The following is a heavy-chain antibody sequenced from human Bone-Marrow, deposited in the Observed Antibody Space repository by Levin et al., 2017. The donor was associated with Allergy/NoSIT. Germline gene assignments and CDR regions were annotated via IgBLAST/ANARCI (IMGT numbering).Heavy chain of an antibody. CDR2: IKSKTDGATT. CDR3: TTDLRLLYFGHLPRLDD. J-gene: IGHJ4*02. Sequence: GGSLRLSCVGSGFTFSSAWMSWVRQAPGKGLEWVGRIKSKTDGATTEYAAPVKGRFTISRDDSTNTLYLEGHSLKSEDTGVYFCTTDLRLLYFGHLPRLDDWGQGTLVTVSS. CDR1: GFTFSSAW. V-gene: IGHV3-15*01. D-gene: IGHD5/OR15-5a*01.